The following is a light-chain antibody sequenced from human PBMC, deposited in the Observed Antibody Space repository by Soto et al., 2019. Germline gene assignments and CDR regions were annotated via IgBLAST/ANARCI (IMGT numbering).Light chain of an antibody. CDR2: DVS. CDR1: SSDVGGYNY. Sequence: QSALTQPRSVSGSPGQSVTISCTGTSSDVGGYNYVSWYQQHPGKAPKLMIYDVSKRPSGVPDRFSGSKSGNTASLTISGLQAEDEAHYYCCSSAGSYTAVFGGGTKRTVL. J-gene: IGLJ3*02. CDR3: CSSAGSYTAV. V-gene: IGLV2-11*01.